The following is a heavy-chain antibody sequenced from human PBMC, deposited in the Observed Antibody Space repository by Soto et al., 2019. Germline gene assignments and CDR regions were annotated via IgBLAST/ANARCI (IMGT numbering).Heavy chain of an antibody. CDR3: ARRTRGYSGYDGY. Sequence: LSLTCTVSGGSISSSSYYWGWIRQPPGKGLEWIGSIYYSGSTYYNPSLKSRVTISVDTSKNQFSLKLSSVTAADTAVYYCARRTRGYSGYDGYWGQGTLVTVSS. CDR2: IYYSGST. V-gene: IGHV4-39*01. J-gene: IGHJ4*02. CDR1: GGSISSSSYY. D-gene: IGHD5-12*01.